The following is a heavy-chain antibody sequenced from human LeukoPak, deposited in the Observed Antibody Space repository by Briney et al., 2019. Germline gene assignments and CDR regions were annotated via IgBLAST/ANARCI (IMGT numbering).Heavy chain of an antibody. D-gene: IGHD6-13*01. CDR1: GGSISSHY. CDR3: ARDWSGSSSWYQPRAPSGWFDP. J-gene: IGHJ5*02. V-gene: IGHV4-59*11. Sequence: SETLSLTCTVPGGSISSHYWSWLRQPPRKGLEWIGYSYYSGSTNYNPSLMSRVTISVDTSKNQFSLQLSSVADADRAVYYCARDWSGSSSWYQPRAPSGWFDPWGQGTLVTVCS. CDR2: SYYSGST.